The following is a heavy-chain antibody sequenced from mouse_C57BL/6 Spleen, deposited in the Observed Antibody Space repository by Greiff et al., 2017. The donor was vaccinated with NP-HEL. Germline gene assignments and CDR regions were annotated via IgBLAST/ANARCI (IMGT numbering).Heavy chain of an antibody. Sequence: QVQLQQSGAELARPGASVKMSCKASGYTFTSYTMHWVKQRPGQGLEWIGYINPSSGYTKYNQKFKDKATLTADKSSSTAYMQLSSLTSEDSAVYYCARLIYYDSGAWFAYWGQGTLVTVSA. CDR1: GYTFTSYT. CDR2: INPSSGYT. CDR3: ARLIYYDSGAWFAY. J-gene: IGHJ3*01. V-gene: IGHV1-4*01. D-gene: IGHD2-4*01.